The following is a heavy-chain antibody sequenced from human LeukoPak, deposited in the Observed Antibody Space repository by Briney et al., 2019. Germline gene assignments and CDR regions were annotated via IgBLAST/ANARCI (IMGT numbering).Heavy chain of an antibody. D-gene: IGHD6-13*01. CDR1: GGSISSYY. J-gene: IGHJ5*02. Sequence: SETLSLTCTVSGGSISSYYWSWIRQPPGKGLEWIGYVYYSGSTNYNPSLKSRVTISVDTSKNQFSLKLSSVTAADTAVYYCARTYSSSWYVLESWFDPWGQGTLVTVSS. V-gene: IGHV4-59*01. CDR3: ARTYSSSWYVLESWFDP. CDR2: VYYSGST.